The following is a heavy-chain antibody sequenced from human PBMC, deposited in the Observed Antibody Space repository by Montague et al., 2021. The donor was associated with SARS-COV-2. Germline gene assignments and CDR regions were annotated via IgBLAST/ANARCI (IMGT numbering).Heavy chain of an antibody. V-gene: IGHV4-38-2*01. D-gene: IGHD1-14*01. CDR3: VSVVDNRVRDY. CDR1: GYSISSGYY. CDR2: NSYIQTS. J-gene: IGHJ4*02. Sequence: SETLSLTCSVAGYSISSGYYCGWIRQPTGKGLGWVGINSYIQTSYYSPSLKSLLTIPLDSTKHLSPLQASSVTAADAVVYYCVSVVDNRVRDYWGQGTLVTVSS.